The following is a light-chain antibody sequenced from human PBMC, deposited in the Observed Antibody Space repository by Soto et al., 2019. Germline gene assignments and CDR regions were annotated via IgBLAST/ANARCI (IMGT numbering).Light chain of an antibody. V-gene: IGLV2-14*01. CDR2: SVS. J-gene: IGLJ1*01. CDR3: NSYTSRYTFV. CDR1: SSDIGAYDH. Sequence: QSALTQPASVSGSPGQSITISCSGTSSDIGAYDHVAWFQQFPGKTPKLVIYSVSNRPSGVSYRFSGSKSGNTASLTISGLQADDEADYYCNSYTSRYTFVLGTGTKLTVL.